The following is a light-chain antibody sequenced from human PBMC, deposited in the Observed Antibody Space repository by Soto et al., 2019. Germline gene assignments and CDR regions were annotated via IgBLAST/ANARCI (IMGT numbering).Light chain of an antibody. Sequence: DIQMTQSPSSVSASVGDSVTITCRASKGISSWLAWYQQKPGNAPKLLIYAASRLQSGVPSRFSGSGSGTDFTLTIISLQPEDFATYYCQQANSFPITFGPGTRLE. V-gene: IGKV1D-12*01. J-gene: IGKJ5*01. CDR2: AAS. CDR3: QQANSFPIT. CDR1: KGISSW.